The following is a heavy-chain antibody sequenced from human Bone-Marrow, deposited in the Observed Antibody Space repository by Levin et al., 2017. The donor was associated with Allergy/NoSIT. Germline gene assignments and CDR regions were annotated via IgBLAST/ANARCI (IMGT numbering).Heavy chain of an antibody. V-gene: IGHV3-30-3*01. CDR1: GFTFSMNA. CDR2: ISYDGADK. CDR3: ARADYRGSQTFDI. D-gene: IGHD3-10*01. Sequence: GESLKISCAASGFTFSMNAMHWVRQAPGKGLEWVAFISYDGADKYYADSVKGRFTISRDNSKNTLYLQLNSLKTEDTAVYSCARADYRGSQTFDIWGQGTMVTVSS. J-gene: IGHJ3*02.